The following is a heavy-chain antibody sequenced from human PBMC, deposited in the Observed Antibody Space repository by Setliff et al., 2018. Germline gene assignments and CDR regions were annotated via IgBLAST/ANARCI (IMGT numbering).Heavy chain of an antibody. CDR1: GFTFSSYW. J-gene: IGHJ4*02. D-gene: IGHD6-13*01. CDR2: IKQEGRER. Sequence: GGSLRLSCAASGFTFSSYWMGWVRQAPGKGLEWVANIKQEGRERYYVDSVKGRFTISRDNAKNSLHLQMNSLRVEDTAVYYCATWAPIAAAGFDYWGQGTLVTVSS. V-gene: IGHV3-7*03. CDR3: ATWAPIAAAGFDY.